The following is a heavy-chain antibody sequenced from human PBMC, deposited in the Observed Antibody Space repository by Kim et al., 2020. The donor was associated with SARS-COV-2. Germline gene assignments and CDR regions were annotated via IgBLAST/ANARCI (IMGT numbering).Heavy chain of an antibody. Sequence: GGSLRLSCAASGFILNSYWMSWVRQAPGKGLEWVANIKQDGSEKYYADSVKGRFTISRDNAKNSLYLQMNSLRAEDTALYYCARGVITGTYCYYYRDLWG. V-gene: IGHV3-7*01. J-gene: IGHJ6*03. CDR2: IKQDGSEK. CDR1: GFILNSYW. CDR3: ARGVITGTYCYYYRDL. D-gene: IGHD3-10*01.